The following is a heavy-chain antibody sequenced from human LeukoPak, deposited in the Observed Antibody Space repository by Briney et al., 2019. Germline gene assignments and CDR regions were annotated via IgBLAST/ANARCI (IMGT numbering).Heavy chain of an antibody. CDR2: MNPDSGNT. V-gene: IGHV1-8*01. CDR3: ASRVYDSSGYYDFDY. Sequence: ASVKVSCKASGYTFTNYDINWVRQATGQGLEWMGWMNPDSGNTGYAQKFQGRVAMTGDTSISTAYMELSSLRSEDTAVYYCASRVYDSSGYYDFDYWGQGTLVTVSS. D-gene: IGHD3-22*01. CDR1: GYTFTNYD. J-gene: IGHJ4*02.